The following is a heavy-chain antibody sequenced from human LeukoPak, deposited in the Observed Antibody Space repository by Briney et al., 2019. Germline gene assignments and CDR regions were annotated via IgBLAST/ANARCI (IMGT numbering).Heavy chain of an antibody. Sequence: GGSLRLSCAASGFTFSSYSMNWVRQAPGKGLEWVSYISSSSSTIYYADSVKGRFTISRDNAKNSLYLRMNSLRAEDTAVYYCARAIGSGWYWFDPWGQGTLVTVSS. D-gene: IGHD6-19*01. J-gene: IGHJ5*02. CDR1: GFTFSSYS. CDR2: ISSSSSTI. CDR3: ARAIGSGWYWFDP. V-gene: IGHV3-48*04.